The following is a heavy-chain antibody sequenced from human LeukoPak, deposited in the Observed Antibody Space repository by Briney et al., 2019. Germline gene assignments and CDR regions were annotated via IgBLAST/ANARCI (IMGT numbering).Heavy chain of an antibody. D-gene: IGHD2-2*01. V-gene: IGHV4-4*07. CDR1: GDSISNYY. J-gene: IGHJ6*03. Sequence: PSETLSLTCTVSGDSISNYYWSWIRQPAGKGLEWIGRIYTSGGTNYNPSLKSRVTISVDKSKNQFSLKLSSVTAADTAVYYCARYRGYCTSTSCYYYYMDVWGKGTTVTVSS. CDR3: ARYRGYCTSTSCYYYYMDV. CDR2: IYTSGGT.